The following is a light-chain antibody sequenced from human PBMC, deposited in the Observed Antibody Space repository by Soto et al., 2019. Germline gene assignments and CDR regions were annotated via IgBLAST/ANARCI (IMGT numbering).Light chain of an antibody. V-gene: IGLV1-40*01. CDR2: GNS. J-gene: IGLJ2*01. CDR1: SSNIGAGYD. CDR3: QSYYSSLSGSGVV. Sequence: VLTQPPSVCGAPGQRVTISCTGSSSNIGAGYDVHWYQQLPGTAPKLLIYGNSNRPSGVPDRFSGSKSGTSASLAITGLQAEDEADYYCQSYYSSLSGSGVVFGGGTKLTVL.